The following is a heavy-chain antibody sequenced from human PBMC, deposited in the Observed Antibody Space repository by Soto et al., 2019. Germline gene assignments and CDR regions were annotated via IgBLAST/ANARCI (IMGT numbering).Heavy chain of an antibody. D-gene: IGHD1-7*01. CDR1: GYTFTSYG. Sequence: QVQLVQSGAEVKKPGASVKVSCKASGYTFTSYGISWVRQAPGQGLEWMGWISTYTGNTNFTQKLQGRVTMTTDTSTSTAYMELRSLRSDDTAVYYCARDREYNWNYNWFDPWGQGTLVTVSS. CDR3: ARDREYNWNYNWFDP. J-gene: IGHJ5*02. CDR2: ISTYTGNT. V-gene: IGHV1-18*01.